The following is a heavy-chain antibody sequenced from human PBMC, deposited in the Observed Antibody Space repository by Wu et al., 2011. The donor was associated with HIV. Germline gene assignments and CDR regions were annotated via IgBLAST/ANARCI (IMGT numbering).Heavy chain of an antibody. CDR1: GGTFTSYG. CDR3: ARDPSPYGSGSYSDY. CDR2: VIPIFNTA. Sequence: QVQLVQSGAEVKKPGSSVKVSCKASGGTFTSYGLNWVRQAPGQGLEWMGGVIPIFNTANYAQKFQGRVKFTADKSTNTAYMELSSLRSEDTAVYYCARDPSPYGSGSYSDYWGQGTLVTVSS. V-gene: IGHV1-69*06. J-gene: IGHJ4*02. D-gene: IGHD3-10*01.